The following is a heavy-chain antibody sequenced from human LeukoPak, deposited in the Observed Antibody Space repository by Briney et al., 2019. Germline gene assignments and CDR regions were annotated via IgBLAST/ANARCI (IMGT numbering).Heavy chain of an antibody. CDR1: GGTFSNYA. V-gene: IGHV1-69*05. CDR3: ARDRYCSGGSCYSGYFDY. D-gene: IGHD2-15*01. CDR2: VIPIFSTA. Sequence: GASVKVSCKASGGTFSNYAIGWVRQAPGQGLEWMGGVIPIFSTANYAQKLQGRVTMTTDTSTSTAYMGLRSLRSDDTAVYYCARDRYCSGGSCYSGYFDYWGQGTLVTVSS. J-gene: IGHJ4*02.